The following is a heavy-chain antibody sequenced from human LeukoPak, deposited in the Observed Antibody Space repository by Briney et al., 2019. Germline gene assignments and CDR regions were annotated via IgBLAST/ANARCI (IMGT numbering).Heavy chain of an antibody. Sequence: PGGSLRLSCAASGFTFSSYAMNWVRQAPGKGLEWVSTISGSGDSTYYADSVKGRFTISRDNSKNTLYLQMNSLRAEDTAVYYCAKKRGYNYGDFDYWGQGTLVTVSS. V-gene: IGHV3-23*01. CDR2: ISGSGDST. J-gene: IGHJ4*02. CDR1: GFTFSSYA. D-gene: IGHD5-18*01. CDR3: AKKRGYNYGDFDY.